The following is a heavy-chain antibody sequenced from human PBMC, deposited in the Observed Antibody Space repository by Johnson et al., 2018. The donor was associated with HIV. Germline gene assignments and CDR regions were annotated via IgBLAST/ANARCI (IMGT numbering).Heavy chain of an antibody. D-gene: IGHD3-22*01. J-gene: IGHJ3*02. CDR3: AREEGGYYDSSGYYYVGAFDI. CDR2: IYSGGST. CDR1: RFTVSSNY. V-gene: IGHV3-66*01. Sequence: VQLVESGGGLAQPGGSLRLSCAASRFTVSSNYMSWVRQAPGKGLDWVSVIYSGGSTYYADSLKDRFTISRDNSKNTLYLQMNSLRAEDTAVYYCAREEGGYYDSSGYYYVGAFDIWGQGTMVTVSS.